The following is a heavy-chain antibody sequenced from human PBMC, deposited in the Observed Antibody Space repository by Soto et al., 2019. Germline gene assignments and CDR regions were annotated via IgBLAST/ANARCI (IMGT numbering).Heavy chain of an antibody. CDR1: GGSISGYY. Sequence: SETLSLTCTVSGGSISGYYWSWIRQPAGKGLEWIWHIYDSGSTNYNPSLKSRVTISVDTSKNQFSLKLSSVTAADTAVYYCARATRPLLPRESYGMDVWGQGTTVTVSS. J-gene: IGHJ6*02. D-gene: IGHD3-22*01. CDR3: ARATRPLLPRESYGMDV. V-gene: IGHV4-59*01. CDR2: IYDSGST.